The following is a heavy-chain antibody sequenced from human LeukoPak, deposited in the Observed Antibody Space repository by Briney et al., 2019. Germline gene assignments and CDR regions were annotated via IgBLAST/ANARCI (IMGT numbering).Heavy chain of an antibody. V-gene: IGHV3-73*01. D-gene: IGHD4-17*01. CDR2: IRSKANSYAT. CDR1: GFTFSGST. J-gene: IGHJ3*02. CDR3: TSHDYGANDAFDI. Sequence: GGSLRLSCAASGFTFSGSTMHWVRQASGKGLERVGRIRSKANSYATAYAASVKGRFTISRDDSKNTAYLQMNSLKTEDTAVYYCTSHDYGANDAFDIWGQGTMVTVSS.